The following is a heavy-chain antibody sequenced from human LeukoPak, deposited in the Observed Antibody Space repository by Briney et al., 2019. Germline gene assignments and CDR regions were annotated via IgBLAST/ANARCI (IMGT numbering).Heavy chain of an antibody. V-gene: IGHV4-59*08. CDR2: IYYSGST. Sequence: SETLSLTCTVSGGSISSYYWSWIRQPPGKGLEWIGYIYYSGSTNYNPSLKSRVTISVDTSKNQFSLKLGSVTAADTAVYYCARVEGRRDAFDIWGQGTMVTVSS. CDR1: GGSISSYY. J-gene: IGHJ3*02. D-gene: IGHD5-24*01. CDR3: ARVEGRRDAFDI.